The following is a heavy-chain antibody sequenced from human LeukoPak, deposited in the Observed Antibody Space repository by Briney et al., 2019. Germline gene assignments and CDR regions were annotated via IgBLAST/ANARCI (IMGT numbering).Heavy chain of an antibody. CDR2: INHSGST. Sequence: SETLSLTCAVYGGSFSGYYWSWIRQPPGKGLEWIGEINHSGSTNYNPSLKSRVTISVDTSKNQFSLKLSSVTAADTAVYYCARDYTSWGQGTMVTVSS. D-gene: IGHD4-11*01. CDR3: ARDYTS. J-gene: IGHJ3*01. V-gene: IGHV4-34*01. CDR1: GGSFSGYY.